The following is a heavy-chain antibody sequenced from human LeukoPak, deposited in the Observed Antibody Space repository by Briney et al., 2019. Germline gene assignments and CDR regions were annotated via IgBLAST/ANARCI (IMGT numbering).Heavy chain of an antibody. J-gene: IGHJ3*02. V-gene: IGHV4-61*02. CDR3: AGRGSNSGTFDI. CDR1: GGSVRRGNYY. CDR2: IYTSGTT. D-gene: IGHD4-23*01. Sequence: SQTLSLTCTVSGGSVRRGNYYWTWIRQPAGSGLEWIGRIYTSGTTDYNPSLRTRVTISVDASRNQFSLNLSSVTAADTALYYCAGRGSNSGTFDIWGPGTFVTVSS.